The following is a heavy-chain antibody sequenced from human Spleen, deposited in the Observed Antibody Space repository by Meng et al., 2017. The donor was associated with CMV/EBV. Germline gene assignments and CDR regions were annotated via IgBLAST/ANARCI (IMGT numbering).Heavy chain of an antibody. V-gene: IGHV4-39*07. CDR2: IYYSGST. Sequence: ESLKISCTVSGGSISSSSYYWGWIRQPPGKGLEWIGSIYYSGSTYYNPSLKSRVTISVDTSKNQFSLKLSSVTAADTAVYYCARASRAYYDFWSGYYQFDYWGQGTLVTVSS. CDR1: GGSISSSSYY. J-gene: IGHJ4*02. D-gene: IGHD3-3*01. CDR3: ARASRAYYDFWSGYYQFDY.